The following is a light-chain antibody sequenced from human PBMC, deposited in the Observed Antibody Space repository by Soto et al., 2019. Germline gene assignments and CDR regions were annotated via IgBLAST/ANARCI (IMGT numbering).Light chain of an antibody. CDR1: SSNIGAGYD. J-gene: IGLJ3*02. CDR2: GTA. V-gene: IGLV1-40*01. CDR3: QSYDSSLGAWV. Sequence: QSVLTQTPSVSGAPGQRVTISCTGSSSNIGAGYDIPWYQQLPGTAPKLLIYGTANRPSGVPDRFSGSKSGTSASLAITGLRAGDEADYYCQSYDSSLGAWVFGGGTKLTVL.